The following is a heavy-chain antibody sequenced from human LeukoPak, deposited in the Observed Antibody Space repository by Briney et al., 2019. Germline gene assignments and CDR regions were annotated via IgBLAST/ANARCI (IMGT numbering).Heavy chain of an antibody. CDR2: ISSNGGST. J-gene: IGHJ4*02. V-gene: IGHV3-64D*06. CDR1: RFTFSSYA. Sequence: GGSLRLSCSASRFTFSSYAMHWVRQAPGKGLEYVSAISSNGGSTYYADSVKGRFTISRDNSKNTLYLQMSSLRAEDTAVYYCVKGAKATNIVVVVAATLNWDYWGQGTLVTVSS. D-gene: IGHD2-15*01. CDR3: VKGAKATNIVVVVAATLNWDY.